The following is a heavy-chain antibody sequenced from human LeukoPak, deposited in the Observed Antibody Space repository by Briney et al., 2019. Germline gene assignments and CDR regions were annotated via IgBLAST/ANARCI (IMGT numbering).Heavy chain of an antibody. CDR2: INTNTGNP. J-gene: IGHJ6*03. CDR1: GYTFTSYA. Sequence: ASVKVSCKASGYTFTSYAMNWVRQAPGQGLEWMGWINTNTGNPTYAQGFTGRFVFSLDTSVSTAYLQISSLKAEDTAVYYCARDGEQSYYYYMDVWGKGTTVTVSS. CDR3: ARDGEQSYYYYMDV. V-gene: IGHV7-4-1*02. D-gene: IGHD6-19*01.